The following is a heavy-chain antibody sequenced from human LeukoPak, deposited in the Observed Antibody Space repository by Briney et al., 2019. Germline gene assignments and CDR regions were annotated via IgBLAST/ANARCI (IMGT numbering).Heavy chain of an antibody. D-gene: IGHD6-13*01. CDR3: ARDLGMVGSSWDFDY. J-gene: IGHJ4*02. V-gene: IGHV3-21*01. CDR1: GFTFSSYS. Sequence: PGGSLRLSXAASGFTFSSYSMNWVRQAPGKGVEWVSSISSSSYIYYADSVKGRFTISRDNAKNSLYLQMNSLRAEDTAVYYCARDLGMVGSSWDFDYWGQGTLVTVSS. CDR2: ISSSSYI.